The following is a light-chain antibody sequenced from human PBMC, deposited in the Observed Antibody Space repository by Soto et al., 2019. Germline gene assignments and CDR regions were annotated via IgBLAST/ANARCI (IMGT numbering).Light chain of an antibody. Sequence: QSVLTQTTSASGTPGHSVTISCSGSSYNIGSNTVTRYQQLPGTGPKLVIYSKYDRPSGVHDRFSGSTSGTSASLVIRGLQSEDEADYYCAAWDDILNGYVFGGGTKVTV. V-gene: IGLV1-44*01. CDR1: SYNIGSNT. CDR3: AAWDDILNGYV. J-gene: IGLJ1*01. CDR2: SKY.